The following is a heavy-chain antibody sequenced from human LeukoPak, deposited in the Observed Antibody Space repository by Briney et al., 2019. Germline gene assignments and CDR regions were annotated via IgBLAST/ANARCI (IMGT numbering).Heavy chain of an antibody. CDR3: ARAIHPGVRGVINGRYMDV. V-gene: IGHV3-7*01. CDR2: IKQDGSEK. D-gene: IGHD3-10*01. J-gene: IGHJ6*03. Sequence: GGSLRLSCAASGFTFSSYWMSWVRQAPGKGLEWVANIKQDGSEKYYVDSVKGRFTISRDNAKNSLYLQMNSLRAEDTAVYYCARAIHPGVRGVINGRYMDVWGKGTTVTISS. CDR1: GFTFSSYW.